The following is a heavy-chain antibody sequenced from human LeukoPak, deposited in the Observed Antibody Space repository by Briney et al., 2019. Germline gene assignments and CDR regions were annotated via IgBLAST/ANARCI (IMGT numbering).Heavy chain of an antibody. CDR1: GFPFSSYW. Sequence: GGSLRLSCVASGFPFSSYWMTWVRQAPGKGLEWVANIKQDGSKKSYVDSVKGRFTVSRDNFRNTLYLQMNSLRAEDTAVYYCANWKSGSATYFDDWGQGTLVTVSS. CDR2: IKQDGSKK. V-gene: IGHV3-7*03. D-gene: IGHD3-10*01. CDR3: ANWKSGSATYFDD. J-gene: IGHJ4*02.